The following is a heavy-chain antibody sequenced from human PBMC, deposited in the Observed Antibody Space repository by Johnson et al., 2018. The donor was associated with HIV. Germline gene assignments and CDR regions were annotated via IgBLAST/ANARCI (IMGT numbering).Heavy chain of an antibody. CDR3: ARRFYDGSGAGFDI. J-gene: IGHJ3*02. Sequence: HVQLVESGGGVVQPGRSLRLSCAASGFTFSTYGIHWVRQAPGKGLEWVSFIRYDGKDKYYADFVKGRFTISRDNSKKTLSLQMNSLRPEDTAVYYCARRFYDGSGAGFDIWGQGTMVTVSS. CDR1: GFTFSTYG. CDR2: IRYDGKDK. V-gene: IGHV3-30*02. D-gene: IGHD3-22*01.